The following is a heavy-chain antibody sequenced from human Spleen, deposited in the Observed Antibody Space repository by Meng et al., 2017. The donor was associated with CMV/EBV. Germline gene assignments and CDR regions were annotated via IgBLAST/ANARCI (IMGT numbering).Heavy chain of an antibody. V-gene: IGHV3-30-3*01. CDR1: GFSVSSNY. CDR3: ATRGETTYYFDS. CDR2: ISYDGGNK. J-gene: IGHJ4*02. Sequence: GGSLRLSCAASGFSVSSNYMSWVRQAPGKGLEWVSLISYDGGNKYYGDSVRGRFTVSRDNSKNTLYLQMNSLRAEDTAVYYCATRGETTYYFDSWGQGTLVTVSS. D-gene: IGHD3-10*01.